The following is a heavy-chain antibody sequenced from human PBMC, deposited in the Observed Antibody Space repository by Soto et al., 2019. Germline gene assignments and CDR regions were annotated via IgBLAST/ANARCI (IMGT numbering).Heavy chain of an antibody. CDR2: IDPSDSYT. CDR1: GYSFTSYW. CDR3: ARPYDSSGYYLDAFDI. Sequence: GESLKISCKGSGYSFTSYWISWVRQMPGKGLEWMGRIDPSDSYTNYSPSFQGHVTISADKSISTAYLQWSSLKAPDTAMYYCARPYDSSGYYLDAFDIWGQGTMVTVSS. J-gene: IGHJ3*02. V-gene: IGHV5-10-1*01. D-gene: IGHD3-22*01.